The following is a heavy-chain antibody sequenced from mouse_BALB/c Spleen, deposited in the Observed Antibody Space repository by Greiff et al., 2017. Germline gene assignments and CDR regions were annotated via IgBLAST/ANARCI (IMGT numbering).Heavy chain of an antibody. CDR2: ISSGGSYT. V-gene: IGHV5-9-3*01. CDR1: GFTFSSYA. Sequence: EVKLVESGGGLVKPGGSLKLSCAASGFTFSSYAMSWVRQTPEKRLEWVATISSGGSYTYYPDSVKGRFTISRDNAKNTLYLQMSSLRSEDTAMYYCARWRDGNYVGYIDVWGAGTTVTVSS. D-gene: IGHD2-1*01. J-gene: IGHJ1*01. CDR3: ARWRDGNYVGYIDV.